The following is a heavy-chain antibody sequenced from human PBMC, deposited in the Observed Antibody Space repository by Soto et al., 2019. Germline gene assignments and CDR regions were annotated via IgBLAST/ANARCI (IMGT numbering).Heavy chain of an antibody. CDR3: AKSRGGRITMVRGFDY. CDR2: ISWNSGSI. J-gene: IGHJ4*02. Sequence: EVQLVESGGGLVQPGRSLRLSCAASGFTFDDYAMHWVRQAPGKGLEWVSGISWNSGSIGYADSVKGRFTISRDNAKNYLYLQMNSLRAEDTALYYCAKSRGGRITMVRGFDYWGQGTLVTVSS. V-gene: IGHV3-9*01. CDR1: GFTFDDYA. D-gene: IGHD3-10*01.